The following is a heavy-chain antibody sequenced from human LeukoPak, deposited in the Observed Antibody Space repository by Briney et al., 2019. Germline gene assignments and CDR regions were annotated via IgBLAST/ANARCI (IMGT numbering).Heavy chain of an antibody. V-gene: IGHV4-39*02. CDR1: GDSISRSTYY. Sequence: SGTLSLTCTVSGDSISRSTYYWAWIRQPPGTGLEWIGSVYYGRSPYFNPSLESRATISVDTSKNHFSLKMSSVTAADTAVYYCARSSGTGTFSYWGQGTLVTVSS. D-gene: IGHD6-25*01. CDR2: VYYGRSP. CDR3: ARSSGTGTFSY. J-gene: IGHJ4*02.